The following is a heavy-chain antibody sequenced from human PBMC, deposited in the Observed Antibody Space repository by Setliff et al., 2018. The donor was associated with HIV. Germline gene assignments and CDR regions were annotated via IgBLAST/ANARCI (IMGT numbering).Heavy chain of an antibody. CDR2: VYPGDSAT. Sequence: GESLKISCKASGYIFTNYWIGWVRQMPGKGLEWIGVVYPGDSATRYGPSFQGQVSISADRSITTAYLQWDSLKASDTAMYYCARHLIPGDPRYSSSWYYWGQGTLVTVSS. D-gene: IGHD6-13*01. CDR3: ARHLIPGDPRYSSSWYY. V-gene: IGHV5-51*01. CDR1: GYIFTNYW. J-gene: IGHJ4*02.